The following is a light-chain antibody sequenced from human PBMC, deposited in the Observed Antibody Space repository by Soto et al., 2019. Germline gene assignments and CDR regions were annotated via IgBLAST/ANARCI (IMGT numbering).Light chain of an antibody. V-gene: IGKV3-20*01. CDR2: GAS. Sequence: IVLTQSPGTRAFSRWERATLSWMASQSVSSYLAWYQQKPGQAPRLLIYGASSRATGIPDRFSGSGSGTDFTLTISRLEPEDFAVYYCQQYGSSPWTFGQGTKVDIK. J-gene: IGKJ1*01. CDR1: QSVSSY. CDR3: QQYGSSPWT.